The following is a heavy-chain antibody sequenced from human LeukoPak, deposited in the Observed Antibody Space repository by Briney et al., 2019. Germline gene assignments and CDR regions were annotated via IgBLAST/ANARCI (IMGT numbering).Heavy chain of an antibody. Sequence: GASVTVSCKASGSTFTSFAFSWVRQAPGQGLEWMGWINPNSGGTNYAQKFQGRVTMTRDTSISTAYMELSRLRSDDTAVYYCAREGERVAAAMDAFDIWGQGTMVTVSS. CDR3: AREGERVAAAMDAFDI. CDR2: INPNSGGT. V-gene: IGHV1-2*02. J-gene: IGHJ3*02. CDR1: GSTFTSFA. D-gene: IGHD6-13*01.